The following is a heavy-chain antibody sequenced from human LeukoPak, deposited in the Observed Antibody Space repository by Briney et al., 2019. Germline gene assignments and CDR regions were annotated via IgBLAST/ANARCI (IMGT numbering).Heavy chain of an antibody. V-gene: IGHV3-23*01. Sequence: GGSLRLSCAASGFTFSSYGMSWVRQAPGKGLEWVSAISGSGGSTYYADSVKGRFTISRDNSKNTLYLQMNSLRAEDTAVYYCAKDSYYYDSSGYSNYYYMDVWGKGTTVTISS. J-gene: IGHJ6*03. D-gene: IGHD3-22*01. CDR2: ISGSGGST. CDR1: GFTFSSYG. CDR3: AKDSYYYDSSGYSNYYYMDV.